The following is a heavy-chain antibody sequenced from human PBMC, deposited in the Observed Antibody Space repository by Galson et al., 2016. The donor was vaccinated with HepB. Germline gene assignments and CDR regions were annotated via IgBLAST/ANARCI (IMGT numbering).Heavy chain of an antibody. V-gene: IGHV3-30*04. CDR2: LSYDGTKI. CDR1: GFPFSGYP. J-gene: IGHJ4*02. D-gene: IGHD5-18*01. CDR3: AREASYVNVLDH. Sequence: SLRLSCAASGFPFSGYPIHWVRQAPGKGLDWVASLSYDGTKINYADSVKGRFTISRGNSKNTVSLQMNSLRVDDTAVFYCAREASYVNVLDHWGQGTLVTVSP.